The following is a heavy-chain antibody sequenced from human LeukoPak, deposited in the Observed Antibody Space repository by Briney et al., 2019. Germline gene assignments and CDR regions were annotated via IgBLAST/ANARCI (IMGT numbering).Heavy chain of an antibody. CDR2: IKQDGSEK. Sequence: GGSLRLSCAASGFTFSGFAMSWVRQTPGKGLEWLTNIKQDGSEKYYVDSVKGRFTISRDNAKNSLYLQMNSLRAEDTAVYYCASQKNGASDYWGQGTLVTVSS. CDR1: GFTFSGFA. J-gene: IGHJ4*02. CDR3: ASQKNGASDY. D-gene: IGHD1-1*01. V-gene: IGHV3-7*05.